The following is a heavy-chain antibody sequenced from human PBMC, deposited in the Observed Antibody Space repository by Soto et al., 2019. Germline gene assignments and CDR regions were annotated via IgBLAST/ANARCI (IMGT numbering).Heavy chain of an antibody. CDR3: ARDVEDVVVPAARLYYYYYYMDV. CDR1: GFTVSSNY. CDR2: IYSGGST. J-gene: IGHJ6*03. Sequence: EVQLVESGGGLVQPGGSLRLSCAASGFTVSSNYMSWVRQAPGKGLEWVSVIYSGGSTYYADSVKGRFTISRDKSKNTLYLQMNSLRAEDTAVYYCARDVEDVVVPAARLYYYYYYMDVWGKGTTVTVSS. V-gene: IGHV3-66*01. D-gene: IGHD2-2*01.